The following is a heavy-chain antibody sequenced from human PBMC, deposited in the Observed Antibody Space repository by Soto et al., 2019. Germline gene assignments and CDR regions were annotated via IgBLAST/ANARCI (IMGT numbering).Heavy chain of an antibody. Sequence: GGSLRLSCAASGFTFSSYWMHWVRQAPGKGLVWVSRINSDGSSTSYADSVKGRFTISRDNAKNTLYLQMNSLRAEDTAVYYCARGPYSSSPEYFQHWGQGTLVTVSP. CDR1: GFTFSSYW. CDR3: ARGPYSSSPEYFQH. CDR2: INSDGSST. V-gene: IGHV3-74*01. D-gene: IGHD6-6*01. J-gene: IGHJ1*01.